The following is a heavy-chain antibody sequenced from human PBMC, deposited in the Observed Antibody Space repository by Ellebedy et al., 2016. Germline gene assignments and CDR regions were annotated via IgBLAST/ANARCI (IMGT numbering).Heavy chain of an antibody. Sequence: ASVKVSXKASGYTFTSYGISWVRQAPGQGLEWMGWISAYNGNTNYAQKLQGRVTMTTDTSTSTAYMELRSLRSDDTAVYYCARDLELLMVRGVIIGVYWGQGTLVTVSS. V-gene: IGHV1-18*01. CDR3: ARDLELLMVRGVIIGVY. CDR1: GYTFTSYG. D-gene: IGHD3-10*01. CDR2: ISAYNGNT. J-gene: IGHJ4*02.